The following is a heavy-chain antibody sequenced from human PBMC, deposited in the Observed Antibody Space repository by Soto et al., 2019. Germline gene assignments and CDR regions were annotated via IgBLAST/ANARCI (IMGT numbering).Heavy chain of an antibody. J-gene: IGHJ4*02. CDR1: GYTLTELS. CDR2: FDPEDGET. D-gene: IGHD3-16*02. V-gene: IGHV1-24*01. Sequence: ASVKVSCKVSGYTLTELSVHWVRQAPGKGLEWMGGFDPEDGETIYAQKFQGRVTMTEDTSTDTAYMELSSLRSEDTAVYYCATGGFSYIWGSYRSFDYWGQGTLVTVSS. CDR3: ATGGFSYIWGSYRSFDY.